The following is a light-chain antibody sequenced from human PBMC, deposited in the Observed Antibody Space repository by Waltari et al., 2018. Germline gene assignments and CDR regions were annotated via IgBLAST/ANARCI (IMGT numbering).Light chain of an antibody. Sequence: DMQMTQSPSTLSASVGDRVTITCRASQSINNWLARYQQKPGKAPKLLIYKASTLESGVPSRFSGIGSGTEFTLTISSLQPDDFATYYCQQYNSYSPWTFGQGTKVEIK. CDR1: QSINNW. J-gene: IGKJ1*01. CDR3: QQYNSYSPWT. V-gene: IGKV1-5*03. CDR2: KAS.